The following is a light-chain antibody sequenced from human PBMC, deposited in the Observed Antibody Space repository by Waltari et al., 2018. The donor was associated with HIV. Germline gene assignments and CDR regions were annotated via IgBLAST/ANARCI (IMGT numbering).Light chain of an antibody. J-gene: IGLJ3*02. CDR3: SSVANSVTLSVL. CDR2: EVS. V-gene: IGLV2-14*01. CDR1: GSDSRYYHY. Sequence: QFALTQPASVSGSPGQSITISCSGTGSDSRYYHYVSWYQQHPGKAPKLMIYEVSNRPSGISNPFAGSKSGNTASLTISALQAEDEADYFCSSVANSVTLSVLFGGGTKLTVL.